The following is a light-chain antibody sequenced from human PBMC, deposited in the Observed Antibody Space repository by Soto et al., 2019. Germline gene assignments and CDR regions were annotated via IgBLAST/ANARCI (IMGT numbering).Light chain of an antibody. J-gene: IGKJ3*01. CDR1: QSVSSN. CDR2: GAS. Sequence: EIVMTQSPATLSVSPGERATLSCRASQSVSSNLAWYQQKPGQAPRLLIYGASTRATGIPARFSGSGSGTEFTLTISSLQSEDFVFYYCQQYNNWPPLFTFGPGTKVDIK. V-gene: IGKV3-15*01. CDR3: QQYNNWPPLFT.